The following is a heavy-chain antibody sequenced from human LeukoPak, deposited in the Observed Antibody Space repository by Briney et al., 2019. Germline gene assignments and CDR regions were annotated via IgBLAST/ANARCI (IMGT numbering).Heavy chain of an antibody. CDR2: IYHSGST. Sequence: SQTLSLTCAVSGGSISSGGYSWSWIRQPPGKGLEWIGYIYHSGSTYYNPSLKSRVTISVDRSKNQFSLKLSSVTAADTAVYYCARGLGIAAAGDYWGQGTLVTVSS. V-gene: IGHV4-30-2*01. CDR3: ARGLGIAAAGDY. D-gene: IGHD6-13*01. CDR1: GGSISSGGYS. J-gene: IGHJ4*02.